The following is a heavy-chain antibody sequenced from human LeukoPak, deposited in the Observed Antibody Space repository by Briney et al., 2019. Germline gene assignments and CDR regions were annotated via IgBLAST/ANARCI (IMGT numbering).Heavy chain of an antibody. J-gene: IGHJ4*02. CDR2: ISSNGGST. D-gene: IGHD5-18*01. V-gene: IGHV3-64*04. CDR3: ARSGYSYGSYYFDY. Sequence: PGGSLRLSCSASGFTFSSYAMHWVRQAPGKGLEYVSAISSNGGSTYYADSVKGRFTISRDNSKNTLYLQMNSLRAEDTAVYYCARSGYSYGSYYFDYWGQGTLVTVSS. CDR1: GFTFSSYA.